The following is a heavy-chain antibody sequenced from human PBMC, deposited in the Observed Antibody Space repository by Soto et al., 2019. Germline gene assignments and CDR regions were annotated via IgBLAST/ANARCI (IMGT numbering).Heavy chain of an antibody. Sequence: ASVMVTCKASGYTFTSYVISWVRQAPGRGLEWMGWISVYNGNTNYAQKLQGRVTMTTDTSTSTAYMDLRSLRSDDTAVYYCARAAIAAAGTFWFGPWGQGTLVTVSS. J-gene: IGHJ5*02. D-gene: IGHD6-13*01. CDR2: ISVYNGNT. CDR3: ARAAIAAAGTFWFGP. CDR1: GYTFTSYV. V-gene: IGHV1-18*04.